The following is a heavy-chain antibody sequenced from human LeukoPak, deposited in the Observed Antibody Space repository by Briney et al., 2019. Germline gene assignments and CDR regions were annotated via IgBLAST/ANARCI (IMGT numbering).Heavy chain of an antibody. CDR2: IYHSGST. Sequence: PSETLSLTCTVSGGSISSYYWSWIRQPPGKGLEWIGSIYHSGSTYYNPSLKSRVTISVDTSKNQFSLKLSSVTAADTAVYYCARFSRYYFDYWGQGTLVTVSS. CDR1: GGSISSYY. J-gene: IGHJ4*02. CDR3: ARFSRYYFDY. V-gene: IGHV4-59*08. D-gene: IGHD2/OR15-2a*01.